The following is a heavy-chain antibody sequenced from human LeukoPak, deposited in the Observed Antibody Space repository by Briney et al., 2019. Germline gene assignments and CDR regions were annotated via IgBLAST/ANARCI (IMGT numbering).Heavy chain of an antibody. Sequence: GGSLRLSCSASGFTFITYAMQWVRQAPGKGLECVSDISSYGGSTYYADSVKGRFSISRDNSKNTLYLQMSSLRAEDTAVYYCVKGGDTGAFDYWGQGTLVTVSS. CDR2: ISSYGGST. J-gene: IGHJ4*02. D-gene: IGHD2-21*02. CDR3: VKGGDTGAFDY. V-gene: IGHV3-64D*09. CDR1: GFTFITYA.